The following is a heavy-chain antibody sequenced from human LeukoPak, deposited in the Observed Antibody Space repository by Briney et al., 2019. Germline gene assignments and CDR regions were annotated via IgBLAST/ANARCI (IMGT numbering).Heavy chain of an antibody. D-gene: IGHD1-14*01. CDR3: AKDYNHIYYYYYYMDV. CDR1: GFTFSSYA. V-gene: IGHV3-23*01. J-gene: IGHJ6*03. Sequence: GGSLRLSCAASGFTFSSYAVSWVRQAPGKGLEWVSAISGSDGSTYYADSVKGRFTISRDNSKNTLYLQMNSLRAEDTAVYYCAKDYNHIYYYYYYMDVWGKGTTVTVSS. CDR2: ISGSDGST.